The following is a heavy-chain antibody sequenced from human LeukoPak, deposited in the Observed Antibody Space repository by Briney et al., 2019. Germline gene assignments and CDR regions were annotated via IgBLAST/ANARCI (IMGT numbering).Heavy chain of an antibody. D-gene: IGHD5-18*01. Sequence: SETLSLTCTVSGGSISSFYWSWFYWSWIRQPPGKGLEWIGYIYFSGSTNYNPSLKSRVTISVDTSKNQFSLKLSSVTAADTAVYYCARVDTAMVAGGGDYWGQGTLVTVSS. V-gene: IGHV4-61*08. CDR2: IYFSGST. CDR1: GGSISS. J-gene: IGHJ4*02. CDR3: ARVDTAMVAGGGDY.